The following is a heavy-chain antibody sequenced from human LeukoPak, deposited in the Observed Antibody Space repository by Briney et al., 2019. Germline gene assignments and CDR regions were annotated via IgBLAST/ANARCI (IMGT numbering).Heavy chain of an antibody. V-gene: IGHV3-11*05. D-gene: IGHD1-1*01. Sequence: GGSLRLSCAASGFTFSDYSMNWMRQAPGKGLEWVSYISSTSPYTNSADSVKGRFTISRDNAKNSLYLQMNSLRAEDTAVYYCTRDFYGIDYWGQGTLVTVSS. CDR2: ISSTSPYT. J-gene: IGHJ4*02. CDR3: TRDFYGIDY. CDR1: GFTFSDYS.